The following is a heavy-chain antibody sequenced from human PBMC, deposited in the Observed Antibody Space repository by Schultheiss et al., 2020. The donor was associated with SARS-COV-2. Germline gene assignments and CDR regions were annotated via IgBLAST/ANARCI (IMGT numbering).Heavy chain of an antibody. V-gene: IGHV4-34*08. CDR1: GFTFSNAW. Sequence: GSLRLSCAASGFTFSNAWMNWVRQAPGKGLEWIGEINLAGFSTHNPSLRSRVTISDDTSKNQFSLQLSSVSAADTGVYYCARSFGPVFSTGLDVWGQGTTVTVSS. CDR3: ARSFGPVFSTGLDV. CDR2: INLAGFS. J-gene: IGHJ6*02. D-gene: IGHD3-16*01.